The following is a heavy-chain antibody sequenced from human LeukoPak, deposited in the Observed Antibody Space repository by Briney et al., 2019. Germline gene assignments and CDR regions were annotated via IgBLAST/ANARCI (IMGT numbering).Heavy chain of an antibody. J-gene: IGHJ4*02. V-gene: IGHV4-59*01. D-gene: IGHD6-13*01. CDR3: ARGSSWVKIDY. Sequence: PSETLSLTCTVSGGSISSYYWSWIRQPPGKGLEWIGYIYYSGSTNYNPSLKSRVTISVGTSKNQLSLKLSSVTAADTAVYYCARGSSWVKIDYWGQGTLVTVSS. CDR1: GGSISSYY. CDR2: IYYSGST.